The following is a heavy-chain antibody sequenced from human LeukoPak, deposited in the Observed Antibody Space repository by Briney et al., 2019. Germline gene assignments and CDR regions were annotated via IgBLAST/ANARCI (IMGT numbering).Heavy chain of an antibody. V-gene: IGHV1-69*05. J-gene: IGHJ5*02. Sequence: SVKVSCKASGGTFSSYAISWVRQAPGQRLAWMGGIIPIFGTANYAQKFQGRVTITTDESTSTAYMELSSLRSEDTAVYYCARAGLVATIDGWFDPWGQGTLVTVSS. D-gene: IGHD5-12*01. CDR3: ARAGLVATIDGWFDP. CDR1: GGTFSSYA. CDR2: IIPIFGTA.